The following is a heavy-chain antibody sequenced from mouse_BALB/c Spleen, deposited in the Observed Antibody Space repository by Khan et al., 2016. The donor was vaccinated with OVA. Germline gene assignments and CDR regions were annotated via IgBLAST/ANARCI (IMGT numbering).Heavy chain of an antibody. CDR1: GFTFSDYY. CDR3: VRGYYGNPFAY. V-gene: IGHV5-4*02. CDR2: ISDGGIYT. J-gene: IGHJ3*01. D-gene: IGHD2-1*01. Sequence: VQLKESGGGLVKPGGSLKLSCVASGFTFSDYYMYWVRQTPEKRLDWVATISDGGIYTYYPDSVKGRFTISRDDAKNNLFLQMSSLKSEDTAMFYCVRGYYGNPFAYWGQGTLVTVSA.